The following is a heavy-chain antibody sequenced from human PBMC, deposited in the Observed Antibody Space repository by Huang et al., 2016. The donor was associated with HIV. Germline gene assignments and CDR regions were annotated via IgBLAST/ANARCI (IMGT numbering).Heavy chain of an antibody. Sequence: QLRDSGPGLVTPSETLSLTCSASGTSITSRTFSWGWFRQPPGRGLGWIGSVYFLGNTDHNTCLKSRVTISIDTANKQYSMRLTSVTAADTAVYFCAREVRSVDTDRPDGYYYRGLDVWGQGTTVIVSS. CDR2: VYFLGNT. V-gene: IGHV4-39*02. CDR1: GTSITSRTFS. J-gene: IGHJ6*02. CDR3: AREVRSVDTDRPDGYYYRGLDV. D-gene: IGHD2-2*03.